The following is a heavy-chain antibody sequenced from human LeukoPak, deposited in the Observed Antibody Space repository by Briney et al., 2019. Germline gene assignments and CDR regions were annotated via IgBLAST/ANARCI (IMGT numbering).Heavy chain of an antibody. CDR2: ISSSSSYI. D-gene: IGHD2-2*02. Sequence: GGSLRLSCAASGLTFSSYSMNWVRQAPGKGLEWVSSISSSSSYIYYADSVKGRFTISRDNAENSLYLQMNSLRAEDTAVYYCARGEGFVVVPAAIPYNDYWGQGTLVTVSS. CDR3: ARGEGFVVVPAAIPYNDY. CDR1: GLTFSSYS. V-gene: IGHV3-21*01. J-gene: IGHJ4*02.